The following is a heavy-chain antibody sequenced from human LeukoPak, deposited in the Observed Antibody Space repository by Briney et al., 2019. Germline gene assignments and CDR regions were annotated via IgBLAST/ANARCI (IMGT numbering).Heavy chain of an antibody. D-gene: IGHD6-19*01. Sequence: GGSLRLSCAASGFTFSSYSMNWVRQAPGKGLEWVSSISSSSSYIYYADSVKGRFTISRDNAKNSLYLQMNSLRAEDTAVYYCARASGVHYSSGWLDYWGQGTLVTVSS. V-gene: IGHV3-21*01. CDR2: ISSSSSYI. CDR1: GFTFSSYS. CDR3: ARASGVHYSSGWLDY. J-gene: IGHJ4*02.